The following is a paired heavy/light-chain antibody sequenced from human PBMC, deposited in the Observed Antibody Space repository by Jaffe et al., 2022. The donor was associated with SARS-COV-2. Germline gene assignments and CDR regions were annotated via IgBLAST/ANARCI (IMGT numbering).Heavy chain of an antibody. CDR3: ARGSLGDYFY. D-gene: IGHD4-17*01. CDR1: GGSISNYY. J-gene: IGHJ4*02. V-gene: IGHV4-59*08. Sequence: QVQLQESGPGLMEPSETLSLTCTVSGGSISNYYWTWIRQPPGKGLEWIGYIYYTGSTNYNPSLKSRVTISVDTSKNQFSLKLSSVTAADTAVYYCARGSLGDYFYWGQGTLVTVSS. CDR2: IYYTGST.
Light chain of an antibody. V-gene: IGKV1-39*01. CDR1: QTISKY. CDR2: AAS. J-gene: IGKJ2*01. CDR3: QQSYSTPYT. Sequence: DIQMTQSPSSLSASVGDRVTITCRASQTISKYLNWYQQKPGKAPKLLIYAASSLQSGVPSRFSGSGSGTDFTLTISSLQPEDFATYYCQQSYSTPYTFGQGTKLEIK.